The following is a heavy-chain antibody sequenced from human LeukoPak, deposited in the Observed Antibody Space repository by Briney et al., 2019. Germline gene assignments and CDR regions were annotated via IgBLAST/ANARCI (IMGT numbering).Heavy chain of an antibody. CDR2: ISYDGSNR. Sequence: GGSLRLSCAASGFTFSSYGMHWVRQAPGKGLEWVAVISYDGSNRYYADSVKGRFTISRDTSKNTLYLQMNSLRAEDTAVYYCARDILDSSGYSRAFDIWGQGTMVTVSS. CDR1: GFTFSSYG. CDR3: ARDILDSSGYSRAFDI. J-gene: IGHJ3*02. D-gene: IGHD3-22*01. V-gene: IGHV3-30*03.